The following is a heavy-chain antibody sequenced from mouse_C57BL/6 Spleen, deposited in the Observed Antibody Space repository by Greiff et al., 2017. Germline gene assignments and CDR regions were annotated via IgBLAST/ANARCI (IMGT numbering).Heavy chain of an antibody. CDR3: ARRVYGNYYFDY. CDR2: IYPGSGST. CDR1: GYTFTSYW. D-gene: IGHD2-1*01. V-gene: IGHV1-55*01. Sequence: QVQLQQPGAELVKPGASVKMSCKASGYTFTSYWITWVKQRPGQGLEWIGDIYPGSGSTNYNEKFKSKATLTVDTSSSTAYMQLSSLTSEDSAVXYCARRVYGNYYFDYWGQGTTLTVSS. J-gene: IGHJ2*01.